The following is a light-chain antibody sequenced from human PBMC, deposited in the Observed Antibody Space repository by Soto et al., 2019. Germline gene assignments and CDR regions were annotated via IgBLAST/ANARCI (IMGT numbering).Light chain of an antibody. CDR1: QSVLYSSNNKNY. CDR2: WAS. CDR3: QQYYTTPLT. Sequence: DIVMTQSPDSLAVSLGERATINCKSSQSVLYSSNNKNYLAWYQQKPGQPPKMLIHWASTRESGVPDRFSGSGSGTDFTLTISRLQAEDVAVYYYQQYYTTPLTFGQGTKLEIK. V-gene: IGKV4-1*01. J-gene: IGKJ2*01.